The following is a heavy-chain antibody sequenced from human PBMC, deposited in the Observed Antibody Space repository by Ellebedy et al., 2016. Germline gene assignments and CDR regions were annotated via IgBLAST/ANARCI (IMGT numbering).Heavy chain of an antibody. CDR1: GYTFTGYY. Sequence: ASVKVSXXASGYTFTGYYMHWVRQAPGQGLEWMGWINPNSGGTNYAQKFQGRVTMTRDTSISTAYMELSRLRSDDTAVYYCARDWGYCSSTSCYTPWFDPWGQGTLVTVSS. CDR2: INPNSGGT. J-gene: IGHJ5*02. CDR3: ARDWGYCSSTSCYTPWFDP. D-gene: IGHD2-2*02. V-gene: IGHV1-2*02.